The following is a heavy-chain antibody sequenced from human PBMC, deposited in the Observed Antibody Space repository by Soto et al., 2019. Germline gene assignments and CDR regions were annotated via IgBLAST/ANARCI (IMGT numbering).Heavy chain of an antibody. V-gene: IGHV3-11*05. CDR2: ISSFFTYT. CDR3: ARGGGSFGWYFDN. CDR1: GFSFSDYY. J-gene: IGHJ4*02. Sequence: GGSLRLSCAASGFSFSDYYMIWIRQAPVNGLEFVSCISSFFTYTNYADSVKGRFPISRYSAKNSLYLQMNSLRAQDPAVYYCARGGGSFGWYFDNWGQGALVTVSS. D-gene: IGHD2-15*01.